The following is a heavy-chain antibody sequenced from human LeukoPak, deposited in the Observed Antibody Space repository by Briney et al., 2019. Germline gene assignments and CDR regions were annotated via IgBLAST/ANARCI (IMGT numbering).Heavy chain of an antibody. V-gene: IGHV3-30*04. CDR1: GFTFSSYA. D-gene: IGHD2-2*01. CDR2: ISYDGSNK. Sequence: GGSLRLSCAASGFTFSSYAMHWVRQAPGKGLEWVAVISYDGSNKYYADSVKGRSTISRDNSKNTLYLQMNSLRAEDTAVYYCATDIVVVPAGINWGQGTLVTVSS. J-gene: IGHJ4*02. CDR3: ATDIVVVPAGIN.